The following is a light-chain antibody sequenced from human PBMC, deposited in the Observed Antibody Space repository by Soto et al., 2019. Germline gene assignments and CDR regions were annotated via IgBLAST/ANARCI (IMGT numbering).Light chain of an antibody. Sequence: QSVLTQPASVSGSPGQSITISCTGTSSDVGSYKFVSWYQHHPGKAPKLMIYEGSKRPSGVSNLFSGSKSGNTASLTISGLQAEDEADYYCCSYAGRSTPYVFGTGTKVTVL. V-gene: IGLV2-23*01. CDR3: CSYAGRSTPYV. J-gene: IGLJ1*01. CDR2: EGS. CDR1: SSDVGSYKF.